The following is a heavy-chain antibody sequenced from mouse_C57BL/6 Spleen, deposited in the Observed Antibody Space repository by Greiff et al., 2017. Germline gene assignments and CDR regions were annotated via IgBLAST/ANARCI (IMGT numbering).Heavy chain of an antibody. V-gene: IGHV14-4*01. CDR2: IDPANGDT. CDR1: GYNIKDDY. CDR3: TTDFYSPFAY. D-gene: IGHD2-12*01. Sequence: VQLKQSGAELVRPGASVKLSCTASGYNIKDDYMHWVKQRPEQGLAWIGGIDPANGDTEYASKFQGKATITADTSSNTAYLQLSSLTSEDTAVYYCTTDFYSPFAYWGQGTLVTVSA. J-gene: IGHJ3*01.